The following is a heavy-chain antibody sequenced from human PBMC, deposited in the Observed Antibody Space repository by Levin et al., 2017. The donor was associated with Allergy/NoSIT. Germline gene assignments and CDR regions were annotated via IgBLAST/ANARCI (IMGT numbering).Heavy chain of an antibody. V-gene: IGHV4-34*12. CDR3: ARGAVGFCSSSTCYNYYHGMDV. J-gene: IGHJ6*02. CDR1: GGSFSGPH. Sequence: SETLSLTCAVSGGSFSGPHWTWVRQAPGKGLEWIGDVIHSGNTNYNPSLRSRITISIDTSKKQFSLRLTSMTAADTAVYYCARGAVGFCSSSTCYNYYHGMDVWGQGTTVTVSS. D-gene: IGHD2-2*03. CDR2: VIHSGNT.